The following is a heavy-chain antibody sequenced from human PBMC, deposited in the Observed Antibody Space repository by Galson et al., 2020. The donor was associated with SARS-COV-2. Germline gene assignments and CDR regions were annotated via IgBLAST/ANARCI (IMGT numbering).Heavy chain of an antibody. V-gene: IGHV3-30-3*01. CDR1: GFTFSSYA. CDR2: IPYDGSNK. CDR3: ARDTYDYVWGSYHFNY. D-gene: IGHD3-16*02. J-gene: IGHJ4*02. Sequence: TGGSLRLSCAASGFTFSSYAMHWVRQAPGKGLEWVAVIPYDGSNKSYADSVKGRFTISRDNSKNTLYLQMNSLRAEDTAVYYCARDTYDYVWGSYHFNYWGQGTLVTVSS.